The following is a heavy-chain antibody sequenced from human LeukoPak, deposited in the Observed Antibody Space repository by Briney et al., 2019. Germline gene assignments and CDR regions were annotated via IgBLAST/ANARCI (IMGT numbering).Heavy chain of an antibody. CDR2: ISPNSGST. CDR1: GFTFSNYA. CDR3: ASGLYGGLFDN. D-gene: IGHD4/OR15-4a*01. V-gene: IGHV3-23*01. J-gene: IGHJ4*02. Sequence: GGSLRLSCVMSGFTFSNYAMNWVRQAPGKGLEWISDISPNSGSTYHIESVRGRFTISRDNSKNTLYLQMNSLRADDTAVYYCASGLYGGLFDNWGQGTLVTVPS.